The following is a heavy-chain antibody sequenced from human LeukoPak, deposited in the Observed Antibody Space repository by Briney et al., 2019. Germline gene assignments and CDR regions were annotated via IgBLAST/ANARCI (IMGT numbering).Heavy chain of an antibody. Sequence: GGSLRLSCAASGFTFSSYSMNWVRQAPGKGLEWVSSLSSSSSYIYYADSVKGRFTISRDNAKNSLYLQMNSLRAEDTAVYYCARDLGGYYYYMDVWGKGTTVTVSS. CDR2: LSSSSSYI. CDR3: ARDLGGYYYYMDV. J-gene: IGHJ6*03. V-gene: IGHV3-21*01. CDR1: GFTFSSYS.